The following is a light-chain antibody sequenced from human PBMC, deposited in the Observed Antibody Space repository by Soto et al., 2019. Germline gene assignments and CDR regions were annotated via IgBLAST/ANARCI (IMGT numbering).Light chain of an antibody. J-gene: IGKJ4*01. Sequence: EIVMTQSPATLSVSPGERATLSCRASQSVSSNFAWYQQKPGQSTRLLIYDASTRATGIPASFSGSGSGTEFTLTISSLQSEHFAVYYCQQYNDWPQALTFGGGTKVQIK. CDR2: DAS. CDR3: QQYNDWPQALT. V-gene: IGKV3-15*01. CDR1: QSVSSN.